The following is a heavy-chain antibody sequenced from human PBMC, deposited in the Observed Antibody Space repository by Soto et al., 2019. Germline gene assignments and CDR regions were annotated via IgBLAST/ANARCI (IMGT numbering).Heavy chain of an antibody. CDR1: GFSFSDYY. Sequence: QVQLVESGGGLVKPGGSLRLSCAASGFSFSDYYMSWIRQAPGKGLEWVSYISSEGGTEVYADSVKGRFTISRDNAKHSLYLQMKSLRAEDTAMYYCARVGSLVGAGTSDYWGQGTLVVVSS. V-gene: IGHV3-11*01. J-gene: IGHJ4*02. CDR3: ARVGSLVGAGTSDY. CDR2: ISSEGGTE. D-gene: IGHD6-13*01.